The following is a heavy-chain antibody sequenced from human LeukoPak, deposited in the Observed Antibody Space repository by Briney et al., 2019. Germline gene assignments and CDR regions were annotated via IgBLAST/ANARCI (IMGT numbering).Heavy chain of an antibody. D-gene: IGHD2-15*01. J-gene: IGHJ2*01. CDR1: GFTFSSYA. CDR3: ARKICSGGSCYRTLLWYFDL. Sequence: GSLRLSCAASGFTFSSYAMHWVRQAPGKGLEWVAVISYDGSNKYYADSVKGRFTISRDNSKNTLYLQMNSLRAEDTAVYYCARKICSGGSCYRTLLWYFDLWGRGTLVTVSS. V-gene: IGHV3-30*04. CDR2: ISYDGSNK.